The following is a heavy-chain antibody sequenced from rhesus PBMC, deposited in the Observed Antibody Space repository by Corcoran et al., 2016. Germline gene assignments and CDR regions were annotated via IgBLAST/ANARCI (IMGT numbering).Heavy chain of an antibody. Sequence: QLQLQESGPGLVKPSETLSLTCAVSGGSIRGNYWSWIRRHPGQEMEGIGRISGSGVSTDSNPSLNRRLTISTDPSKNQFSLKLSSVTAAYTAVYYCARQGYSNSAYSFDFWGQGRRVTVSS. J-gene: IGHJ3*01. CDR2: ISGSGVST. D-gene: IGHD4-23*01. CDR3: ARQGYSNSAYSFDF. CDR1: GGSIRGNY. V-gene: IGHV4-173*01.